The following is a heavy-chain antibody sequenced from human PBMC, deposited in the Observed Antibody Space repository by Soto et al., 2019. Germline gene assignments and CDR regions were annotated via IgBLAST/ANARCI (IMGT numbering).Heavy chain of an antibody. CDR1: GGSISSSSYY. V-gene: IGHV4-39*07. CDR2: IYYSGST. Sequence: SETLSLTCTVSGGSISSSSYYWGWIRQPPGKGLEWIGSIYYSGSTNYNPSLKSRVTISVDTSKNQFSLKLSSVTAADTAVYYCATGTDCSGGSCFPARDTYFDYWGQGTLVTVFS. CDR3: ATGTDCSGGSCFPARDTYFDY. D-gene: IGHD2-15*01. J-gene: IGHJ4*02.